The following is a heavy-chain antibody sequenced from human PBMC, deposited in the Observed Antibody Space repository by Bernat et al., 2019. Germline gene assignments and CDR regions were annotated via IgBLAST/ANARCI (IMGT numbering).Heavy chain of an antibody. D-gene: IGHD3-16*01. CDR1: GFTFSSYS. CDR2: ISGSSSYI. V-gene: IGHV3-21*06. Sequence: EVQLVESGGGLVKPGGSLRLSCAASGFTFSSYSMNWVRQAPGEGLEWVSSISGSSSYIYYADSVKGRFTISRDNGENSLYLQMNSLRAEDTAVYYCARMGGADFDDWGQGTLVTVSS. J-gene: IGHJ4*02. CDR3: ARMGGADFDD.